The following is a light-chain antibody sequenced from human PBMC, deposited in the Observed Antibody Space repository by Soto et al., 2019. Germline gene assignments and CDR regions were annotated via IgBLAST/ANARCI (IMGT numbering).Light chain of an antibody. J-gene: IGLJ2*01. CDR3: SSYTSSSSVV. CDR2: DVS. CDR1: SSDVGGYNY. V-gene: IGLV2-14*01. Sequence: ALTQPASVSGSPGQSITISCTGTSSDVGGYNYVSWYQQHPGKAPKLMIYDVSNRPSGVSNRFSGSKSGNTASLTISGLQAEDEADYYCSSYTSSSSVVFGGGTKLTVL.